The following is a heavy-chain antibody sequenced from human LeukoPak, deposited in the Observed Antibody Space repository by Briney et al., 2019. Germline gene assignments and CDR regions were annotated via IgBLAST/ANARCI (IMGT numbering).Heavy chain of an antibody. V-gene: IGHV3-7*03. Sequence: GGSLRLSCAASGFRFSNYWMSWARQAPGKGLEWVANINQDGSEKYYVDSVKGRFTISRDNAKNSLYLQMNSLRAEDTAVYYCARAVEGVTPIDYWGQGTLVTVSS. CDR3: ARAVEGVTPIDY. CDR1: GFRFSNYW. D-gene: IGHD3-3*01. J-gene: IGHJ4*02. CDR2: INQDGSEK.